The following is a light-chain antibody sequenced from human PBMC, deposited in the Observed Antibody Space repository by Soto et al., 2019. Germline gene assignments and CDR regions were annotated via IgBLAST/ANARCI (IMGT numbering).Light chain of an antibody. CDR1: QSMRSN. Sequence: EIVTTPSPATLSLSPRERATLSCRASQSMRSNVAWYQQKPGQAPRLLIYGASTRAAGIPARFSGSGSGTEFTLTITSLQSEDFAVYYCQQYDNWPRTVGQGGKVDIK. CDR3: QQYDNWPRT. CDR2: GAS. J-gene: IGKJ1*01. V-gene: IGKV3-15*01.